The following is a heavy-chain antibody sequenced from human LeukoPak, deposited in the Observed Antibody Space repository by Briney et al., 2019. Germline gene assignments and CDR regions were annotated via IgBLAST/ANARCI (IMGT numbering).Heavy chain of an antibody. D-gene: IGHD6-19*01. CDR1: GFTFSDYA. Sequence: PGGSLRLSCAASGFTFSDYAMSWVRQAPGKGLEWVSGISNRGDGTYYAASVKGRFTISRDNSKNTLYLQMNSLRAEDTAVYYCAREAYSSGWGGGNKGYYFDYWGQGTLVTVSS. V-gene: IGHV3-23*01. CDR2: ISNRGDGT. CDR3: AREAYSSGWGGGNKGYYFDY. J-gene: IGHJ4*02.